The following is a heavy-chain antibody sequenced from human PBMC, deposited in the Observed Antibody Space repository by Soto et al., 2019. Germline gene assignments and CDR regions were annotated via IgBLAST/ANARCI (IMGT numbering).Heavy chain of an antibody. J-gene: IGHJ4*02. V-gene: IGHV3-73*02. CDR2: IRNKADSYRT. Sequence: EVQLVESGGGLVQPGGSLTLSCAVSGLSFSDSAMHWVRQASGKGLEWVGRIRNKADSYRTAYGAPVTGKFIISRDDSKSMAYPQMSSLKTEDTAVYYCCSHDRNWGSCDYWGLGTQVTVSS. CDR1: GLSFSDSA. D-gene: IGHD7-27*01. CDR3: CSHDRNWGSCDY.